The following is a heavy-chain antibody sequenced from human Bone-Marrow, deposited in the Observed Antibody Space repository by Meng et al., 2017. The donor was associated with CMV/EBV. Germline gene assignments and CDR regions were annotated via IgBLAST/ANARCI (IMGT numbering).Heavy chain of an antibody. D-gene: IGHD5-12*01. J-gene: IGHJ4*02. CDR1: GYTFNTGG. CDR2: ISPYNDDT. V-gene: IGHV1-18*04. CDR3: ARTPPGYSGSSHMPY. Sequence: QVQLVQSGTEVKRPGASVKVSCKASGYTFNTGGINWVRQAPGQGLEWMAWISPYNDDTRYARKFQGRVTVTTDTSTSTAYMELRSLTSDDSAVYFCARTPPGYSGSSHMPYWGQGTLVTVSS.